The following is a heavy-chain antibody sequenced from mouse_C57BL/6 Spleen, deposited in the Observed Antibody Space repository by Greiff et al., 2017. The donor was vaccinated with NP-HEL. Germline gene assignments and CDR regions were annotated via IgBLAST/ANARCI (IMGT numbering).Heavy chain of an antibody. CDR2: IHPNSGST. Sequence: QVQLQQPGAELVKPGASVKLSCKASGYTFTRYWMHWVKQRPGQGLEWIGMIHPNSGSTNYNEKFQSKATLTVDKSSSTAYMKLSSLTSEDSAVYYCARYDYEYFDVWGTGTTVTFSS. V-gene: IGHV1-64*01. CDR3: ARYDYEYFDV. CDR1: GYTFTRYW. J-gene: IGHJ1*03. D-gene: IGHD2-4*01.